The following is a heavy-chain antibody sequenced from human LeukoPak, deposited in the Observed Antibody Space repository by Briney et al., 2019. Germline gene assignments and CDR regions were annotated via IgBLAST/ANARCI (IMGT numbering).Heavy chain of an antibody. CDR2: IYYSGST. CDR1: GGSIRGSSYY. D-gene: IGHD3-3*01. J-gene: IGHJ5*02. V-gene: IGHV4-39*01. CDR3: ARSSGVVIHNWFDP. Sequence: PSETLSLTCTVSGGSIRGSSYYWVWIRQPPGTGQERIGSIYYSGSTYYNPSLKSRVTISADASKNQLSLKVRSVTAADTAVYYCARSSGVVIHNWFDPWGQGTLVTVSS.